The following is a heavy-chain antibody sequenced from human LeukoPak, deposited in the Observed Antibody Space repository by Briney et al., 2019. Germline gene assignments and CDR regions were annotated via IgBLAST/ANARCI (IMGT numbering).Heavy chain of an antibody. CDR2: ISSSGSTI. V-gene: IGHV3-11*04. D-gene: IGHD3-10*01. Sequence: PGGSLRLSCAASGFTFSDYYMSWIRQAPGKGLEWVSYISSSGSTIYYADSVKGRFTISRDNAKNSLYLQMNSLRAEDTAVYYCARSGNTGRNWYFDLWGRGILVTVSS. CDR1: GFTFSDYY. CDR3: ARSGNTGRNWYFDL. J-gene: IGHJ2*01.